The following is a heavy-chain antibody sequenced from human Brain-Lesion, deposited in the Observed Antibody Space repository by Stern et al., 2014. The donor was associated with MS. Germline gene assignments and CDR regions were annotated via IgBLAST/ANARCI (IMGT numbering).Heavy chain of an antibody. J-gene: IGHJ6*02. CDR3: ARVYNTIYGIVTQRGSGMDV. Sequence: EVQLVESVGGLVQPGGSLTISCTAAGFTFGNYWMTWVRQAPGKGLEWVGNIKEDGTEKNYVDSVKGRFTISRDNARNSLYLQMNSLRVEDTALYYCARVYNTIYGIVTQRGSGMDVWGQGTTVIVSS. D-gene: IGHD3-3*01. CDR2: IKEDGTEK. V-gene: IGHV3-7*01. CDR1: GFTFGNYW.